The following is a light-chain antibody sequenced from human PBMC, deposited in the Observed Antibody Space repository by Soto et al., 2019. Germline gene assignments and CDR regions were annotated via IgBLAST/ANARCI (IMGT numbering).Light chain of an antibody. CDR2: DAS. CDR1: QTISSW. CDR3: QQYNTYST. J-gene: IGKJ1*01. Sequence: DIQMTQSPSTLSGSVGDRVTITCRARQTISSWLAWYQQKPGKAPKLLIYDASSLESGVPSRFSGSGSGTEFTLTISSLQPDDFATYYCQQYNTYSTFGQGTKVDIK. V-gene: IGKV1-5*01.